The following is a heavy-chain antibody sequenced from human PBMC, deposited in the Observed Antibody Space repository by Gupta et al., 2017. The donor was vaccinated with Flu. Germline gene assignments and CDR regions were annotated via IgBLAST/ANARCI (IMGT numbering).Heavy chain of an antibody. CDR3: ARGASVAARPEYYYYYMDV. CDR2: IPYDENYI. Sequence: GLEWVAVIPYDENYIFYADSVKGRFTISRDNSKNTLFLQLNSLSAEDTAVYYCARGASVAARPEYYYYYMDVWGKGTTVTVSS. D-gene: IGHD6-6*01. V-gene: IGHV3-30*03. J-gene: IGHJ6*03.